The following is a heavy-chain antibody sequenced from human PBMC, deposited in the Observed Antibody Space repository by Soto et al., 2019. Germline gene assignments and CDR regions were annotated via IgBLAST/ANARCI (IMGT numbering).Heavy chain of an antibody. Sequence: SETLSLTCTVSGGSISSSSYYWGWIRQPPGKGLEWIGSIYYSGSTYYNPSLKSRVTISVDTSKNQFSLKLSSVTAADTAVYYCARHRRYYDFWSAAPTYYYYGMDVWGQGTTVTVSS. CDR3: ARHRRYYDFWSAAPTYYYYGMDV. CDR1: GGSISSSSYY. CDR2: IYYSGST. J-gene: IGHJ6*02. D-gene: IGHD3-3*01. V-gene: IGHV4-39*01.